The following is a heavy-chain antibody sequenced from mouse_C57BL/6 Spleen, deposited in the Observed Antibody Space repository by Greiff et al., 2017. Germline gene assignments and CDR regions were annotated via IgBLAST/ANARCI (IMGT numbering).Heavy chain of an antibody. V-gene: IGHV1-26*01. CDR3: ARRGLEGDYFDY. Sequence: VQLQQSGPELVKPGASVKISCKASGYTFTDYYMNWVKQSHGKSLEWIGDINPNNGGTSYNQKFKGKATLTVDKSSSTAYMELRSLTSEDSAVYYWARRGLEGDYFDYWGQGTTLTVSS. CDR2: INPNNGGT. D-gene: IGHD3-3*01. CDR1: GYTFTDYY. J-gene: IGHJ2*01.